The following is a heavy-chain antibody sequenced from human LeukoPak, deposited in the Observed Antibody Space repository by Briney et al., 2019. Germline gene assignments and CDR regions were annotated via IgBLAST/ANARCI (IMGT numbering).Heavy chain of an antibody. CDR2: IYYSGST. V-gene: IGHV4-59*11. J-gene: IGHJ4*02. D-gene: IGHD3-10*01. CDR3: ARAPGSGTTFDY. CDR1: GGSISSHY. Sequence: SETLSLTCTVSGGSISSHYWSWIRQPPGKGLEWIGYIYYSGSTNYNPSLKSRVTISVDTSKNQFSLKLSSVTAADTAVYYCARAPGSGTTFDYWGQGTLVTVSS.